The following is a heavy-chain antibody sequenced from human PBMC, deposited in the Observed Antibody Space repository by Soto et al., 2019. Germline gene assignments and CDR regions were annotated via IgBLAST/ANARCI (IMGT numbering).Heavy chain of an antibody. J-gene: IGHJ4*02. D-gene: IGHD5-18*01. V-gene: IGHV1-69*13. CDR1: GGTFSSYA. CDR3: ARGVNVYTAMVSDLDY. Sequence: SVKVSCKASGGTFSSYAISWVRQAPGQGLEWMGGIIPIFGTANYAQKFQGRVTITADESTSTAYMELSSLRSEDTAVYYCARGVNVYTAMVSDLDYWGQGTLVTVSS. CDR2: IIPIFGTA.